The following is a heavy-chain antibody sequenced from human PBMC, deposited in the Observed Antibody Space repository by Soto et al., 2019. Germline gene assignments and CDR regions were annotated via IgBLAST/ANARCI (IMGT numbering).Heavy chain of an antibody. D-gene: IGHD3-9*01. CDR2: IWYDGSNK. V-gene: IGHV3-33*01. CDR1: GFTFSSYG. J-gene: IGHJ6*02. CDR3: ARNYDILTGPTGYYGMDV. Sequence: QVQLVESGGGVVQPGRSLRLSCAASGFTFSSYGMHWVRQAPGKGLEWVAVIWYDGSNKYYADSVKGRFTISRDNSKNTLYLQMNSLRAEDTAVYYCARNYDILTGPTGYYGMDVWGQSTTVTVSS.